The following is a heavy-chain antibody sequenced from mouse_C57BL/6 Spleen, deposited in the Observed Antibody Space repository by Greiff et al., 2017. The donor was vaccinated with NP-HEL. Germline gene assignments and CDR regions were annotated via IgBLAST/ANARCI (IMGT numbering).Heavy chain of an antibody. CDR3: ARDLDYGSSPQAWFAY. Sequence: VQLQQPGAELVRPGTSVKLSCKASGYTFTSYWMHWVKQRPGQGLEWIGVIDPSDSYTNYNQKFKGKATLTVDTSSSTAYMQLSSLTSEDSAVYYCARDLDYGSSPQAWFAYWGQGTLVTVSA. CDR1: GYTFTSYW. V-gene: IGHV1-59*01. D-gene: IGHD1-1*01. CDR2: IDPSDSYT. J-gene: IGHJ3*01.